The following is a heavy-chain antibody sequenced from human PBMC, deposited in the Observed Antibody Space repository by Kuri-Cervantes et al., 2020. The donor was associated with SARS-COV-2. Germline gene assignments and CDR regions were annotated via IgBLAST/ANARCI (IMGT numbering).Heavy chain of an antibody. CDR2: LTNDGSDA. CDR1: GFTFSSYW. CDR3: AREGYYDSSGYFDY. Sequence: GESLKISCVASGFTFSSYWMHWVRQAPGKGLVWVSRLTNDGSDAIFADSVKGRFTISRDNAKNMLYLYMNSLRADDTAVYYCAREGYYDSSGYFDYWGQGTLVTVSS. J-gene: IGHJ4*02. V-gene: IGHV3-74*01. D-gene: IGHD3-22*01.